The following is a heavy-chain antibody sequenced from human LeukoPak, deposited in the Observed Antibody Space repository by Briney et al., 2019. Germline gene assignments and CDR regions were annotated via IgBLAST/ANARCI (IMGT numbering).Heavy chain of an antibody. CDR3: ARRASGSYPDYFDY. CDR1: GGSSSSYY. V-gene: IGHV4-59*08. CDR2: IHYSGST. D-gene: IGHD1-26*01. Sequence: SETLSLTCIISGGSSSSYYWSWIRQPPGKGLEWIGYIHYSGSTNYNPSLRSRATISLDTSKNQVSLKLTSVTAADTVVYYCARRASGSYPDYFDYWGQGTLVTVSS. J-gene: IGHJ4*02.